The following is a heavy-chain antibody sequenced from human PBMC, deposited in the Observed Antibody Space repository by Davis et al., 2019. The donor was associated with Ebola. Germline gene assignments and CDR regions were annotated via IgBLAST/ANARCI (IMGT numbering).Heavy chain of an antibody. CDR1: GFTFSSYA. V-gene: IGHV3-23*01. Sequence: GGSLRLSCAASGFTFSSYAMSWVRQAPRKGLEWVSGITGSGGSTNYADSVGGRFTISRDNSKNTLYLQVNSLRAEDTAVYYCAIRGSERSFDYWGQGTLVTVSS. CDR2: ITGSGGST. CDR3: AIRGSERSFDY. D-gene: IGHD3-16*01. J-gene: IGHJ4*02.